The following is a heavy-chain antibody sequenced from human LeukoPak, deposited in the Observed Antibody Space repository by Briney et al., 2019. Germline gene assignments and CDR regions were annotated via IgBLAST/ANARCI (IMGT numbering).Heavy chain of an antibody. J-gene: IGHJ3*02. CDR1: GGSISSSYYY. CDR3: ARPSSGSYPAFDI. V-gene: IGHV4-39*01. D-gene: IGHD1-26*01. Sequence: SETLSLTCTVSGGSISSSYYYWGWIRQPPGKGLEWIGSIYSSGSTYYNPSLKSRVTISVDTSKNQFSLKLTSVTAADTAVYYCARPSSGSYPAFDIWGQGTMVTVSS. CDR2: IYSSGST.